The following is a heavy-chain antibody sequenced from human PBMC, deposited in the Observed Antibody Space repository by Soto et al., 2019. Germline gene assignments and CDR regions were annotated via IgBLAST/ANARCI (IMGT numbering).Heavy chain of an antibody. Sequence: QVQLVQSGAEVKKPGSSVKVSCKASGGTFSSYAISWVRQAPGQGLEWMGGIIPIFGTANYAQKFQGRVTITAGESTSTAYMELSSLRSEDTAVYYCARVVGDGGSCHDAFDIWGQGTMVTVSS. J-gene: IGHJ3*02. CDR1: GGTFSSYA. CDR3: ARVVGDGGSCHDAFDI. D-gene: IGHD2-15*01. V-gene: IGHV1-69*01. CDR2: IIPIFGTA.